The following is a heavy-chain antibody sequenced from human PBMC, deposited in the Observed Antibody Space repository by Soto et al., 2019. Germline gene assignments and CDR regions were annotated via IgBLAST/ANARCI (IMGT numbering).Heavy chain of an antibody. J-gene: IGHJ4*02. CDR2: INAGNGNT. CDR1: GYTFTGYA. Sequence: QVQVVQSGAEEKKPGASVKVSCTASGYTFTGYAMHWVRQAPGQRLEWMGWINAGNGNTKYSQTFQGRVTITRDTSARKAYMELSSLRSEDTAVSYCASAVAVPADFDYWGQGTLVTVSS. V-gene: IGHV1-3*05. D-gene: IGHD6-19*01. CDR3: ASAVAVPADFDY.